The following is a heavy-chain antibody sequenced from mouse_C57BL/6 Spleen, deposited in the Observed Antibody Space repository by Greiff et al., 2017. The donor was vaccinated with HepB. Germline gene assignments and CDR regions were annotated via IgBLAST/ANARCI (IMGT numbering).Heavy chain of an antibody. CDR2: ISSGGSYT. V-gene: IGHV5-6*02. CDR3: ARRGYSNYAFDY. J-gene: IGHJ2*01. D-gene: IGHD2-5*01. Sequence: EVKLQESGGDLVKPGGSLKLSCAASGFTFSSYGMSWVRQTPDKRLEWVATISSGGSYTYYPDSVKGRFTISRDNAKNTLYLQMSSLKSEDTAMYYCARRGYSNYAFDYWGQGTTLTVSS. CDR1: GFTFSSYG.